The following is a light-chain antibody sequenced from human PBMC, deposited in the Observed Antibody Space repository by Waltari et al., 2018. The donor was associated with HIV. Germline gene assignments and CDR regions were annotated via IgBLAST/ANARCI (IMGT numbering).Light chain of an antibody. Sequence: SYELTQPLSVSVALGQTARITCGGNNIGSKNVHWYQHKPGLAPVLVIYRDSNRPSGTPARVSASNSGNTATLTISRAQAGDEADYYCQVWDSSTGVFGGGTKLTFL. CDR2: RDS. J-gene: IGLJ2*01. V-gene: IGLV3-9*01. CDR3: QVWDSSTGV. CDR1: NIGSKN.